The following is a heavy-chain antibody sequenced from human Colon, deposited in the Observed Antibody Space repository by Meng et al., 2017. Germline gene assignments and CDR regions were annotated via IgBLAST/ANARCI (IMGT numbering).Heavy chain of an antibody. D-gene: IGHD3-22*01. V-gene: IGHV3-23*01. CDR2: ISGSGSST. J-gene: IGHJ5*02. Sequence: GESLKISCAASGFTFSSYAMSWVRQAPGKGLEWVSAISGSGSSTYYADSVKGRFTISRDNSKNTLYLQMNSLRSEDTAVYYCAKSPYYYDSGCYVVHWGQGTLVTVSS. CDR3: AKSPYYYDSGCYVVH. CDR1: GFTFSSYA.